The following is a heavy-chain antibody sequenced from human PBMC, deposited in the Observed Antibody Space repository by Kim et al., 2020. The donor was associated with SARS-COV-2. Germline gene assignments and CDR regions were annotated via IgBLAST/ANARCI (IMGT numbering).Heavy chain of an antibody. CDR3: ARGPRGWLRLQPNYYYYGMDV. D-gene: IGHD5-12*01. CDR2: INHSGST. CDR1: GGSFSGYY. Sequence: SETLSLTCAVYGGSFSGYYWSWIRQPPGKGLEWVGEINHSGSTNYNPSLKSRVTILVDTSKNQFSLKLSSVTAVDTAVYYCARGPRGWLRLQPNYYYYGMDVWGQGTTVTVSS. V-gene: IGHV4-34*01. J-gene: IGHJ6*02.